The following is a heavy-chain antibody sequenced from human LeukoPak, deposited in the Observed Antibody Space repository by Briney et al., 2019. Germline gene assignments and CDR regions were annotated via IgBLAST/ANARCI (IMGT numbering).Heavy chain of an antibody. CDR2: INHSGST. CDR1: GGSISSYY. V-gene: IGHV4-34*01. CDR3: ARGRGSSSWQVGSYFDY. Sequence: SETLSLTCTVSGGSISSYYWSWIRQPPGKGLEWIGEINHSGSTNYNPSLKSRVTISVDTSKNQFSLKLSSVTAADTAVYYCARGRGSSSWQVGSYFDYWGQGTLVTVSS. J-gene: IGHJ4*02. D-gene: IGHD6-13*01.